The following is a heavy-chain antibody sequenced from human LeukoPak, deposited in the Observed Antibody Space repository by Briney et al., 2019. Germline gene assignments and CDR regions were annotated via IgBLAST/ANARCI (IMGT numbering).Heavy chain of an antibody. J-gene: IGHJ4*02. V-gene: IGHV3-15*01. CDR3: TTGLMVRGVFDY. CDR1: GFTFSNAW. D-gene: IGHD3-10*01. Sequence: GGSLRLSCAASGFTFSNAWMSWVRQAPGKGLEWVGRIKSKTDDGTTDYAAPVKGRFTISRDDSKNTLYLQMNSLKTEDTAVYYCTTGLMVRGVFDYWGQGTLVTVSS. CDR2: IKSKTDDGTT.